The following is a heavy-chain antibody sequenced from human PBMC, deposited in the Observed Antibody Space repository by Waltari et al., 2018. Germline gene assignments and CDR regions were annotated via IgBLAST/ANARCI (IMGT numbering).Heavy chain of an antibody. CDR2: INSGSTSI. Sequence: EVLLVESGGGLVKPGGSLRLSCAASGFTFGTYTMNWVRQAPGKGLEWVSSINSGSTSIYYADSVKGRFTISRDNAKNSLYLQMNSLRAEDTALYYCAREVRRNWFDPWGQGTLVTVSS. CDR3: AREVRRNWFDP. CDR1: GFTFGTYT. V-gene: IGHV3-21*01. J-gene: IGHJ5*02.